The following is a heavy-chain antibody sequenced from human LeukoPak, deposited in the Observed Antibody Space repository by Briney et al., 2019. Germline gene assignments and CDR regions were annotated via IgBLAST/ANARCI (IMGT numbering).Heavy chain of an antibody. CDR2: ISGSGGST. Sequence: GGSLRLSCAASGFTFSSYAMSWARQAPGKGLEWVSAISGSGGSTYYADSVKGRFTISRDNSKNTLYLQMNSLRAEDTAVYYCAKDSGSYYKVADYWGQGTLVTVSS. CDR3: AKDSGSYYKVADY. D-gene: IGHD3-10*01. CDR1: GFTFSSYA. V-gene: IGHV3-23*01. J-gene: IGHJ4*02.